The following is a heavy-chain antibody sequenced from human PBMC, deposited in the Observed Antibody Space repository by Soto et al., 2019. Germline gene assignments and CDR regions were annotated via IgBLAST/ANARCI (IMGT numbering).Heavy chain of an antibody. CDR3: AKIGSGGSARSCYYYYGLDV. D-gene: IGHD2-15*01. J-gene: IGHJ6*02. CDR1: GFTFDDYA. V-gene: IGHV3-9*01. Sequence: GGSLRLSCAASGFTFDDYAMHWVRQAPGKGLEWVSGISWNSGSIGYADSVKGRFTISRENAKNSLYLQMNSLRAADAALSDCAKIGSGGSARSCYYYYGLDVWGQGTTVTVSS. CDR2: ISWNSGSI.